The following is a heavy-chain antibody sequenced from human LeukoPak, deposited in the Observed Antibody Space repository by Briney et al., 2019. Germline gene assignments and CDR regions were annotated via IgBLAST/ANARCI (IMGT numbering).Heavy chain of an antibody. CDR3: ARAGLWFGEFYFDY. J-gene: IGHJ4*02. D-gene: IGHD3-10*01. CDR1: GFIFSSYG. Sequence: GGSLRLSCAASGFIFSSYGMHWVRQAPGKGLEWVAFIRYDGNNKYYADSVKGRFTISRDNSKNTLYLQMNSLRAEDTAVYYCARAGLWFGEFYFDYWGQGTLVTVSS. CDR2: IRYDGNNK. V-gene: IGHV3-30*02.